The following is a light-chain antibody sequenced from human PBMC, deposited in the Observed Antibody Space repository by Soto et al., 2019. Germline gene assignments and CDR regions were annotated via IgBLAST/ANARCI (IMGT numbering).Light chain of an antibody. CDR3: ESWDVRLSGQV. Sequence: QSVLTQPPSASGTPGQRVTISCSGSNSNIGNNYVYWYQQFPGTAPNLLISRNDQRPSGVPDRFSGAKSGISASLTISGLRSEDDDAYYCESWDVRLSGQVFGGGSKLTV. V-gene: IGLV1-47*01. CDR1: NSNIGNNY. J-gene: IGLJ2*01. CDR2: RND.